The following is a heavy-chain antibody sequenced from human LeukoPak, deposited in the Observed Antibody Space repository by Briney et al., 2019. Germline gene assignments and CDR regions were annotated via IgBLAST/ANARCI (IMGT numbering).Heavy chain of an antibody. Sequence: PGGSLRLSCAASGFTFSSFGMHWVRQAPGKGLEWVSCINYNARDKYYADSVKGRFTISRDSSKNTLSLQMNSLRAEDTAVYFCAKDSPTYYADSWGQGTLVTVSS. V-gene: IGHV3-30*02. CDR1: GFTFSSFG. J-gene: IGHJ4*02. CDR3: AKDSPTYYADS. D-gene: IGHD2/OR15-2a*01. CDR2: INYNARDK.